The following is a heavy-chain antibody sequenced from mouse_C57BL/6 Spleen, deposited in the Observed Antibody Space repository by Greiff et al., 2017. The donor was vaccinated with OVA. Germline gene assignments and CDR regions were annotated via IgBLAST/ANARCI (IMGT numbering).Heavy chain of an antibody. Sequence: EVHLVESGPGLVKPSQSLSLTCSVTGYSITSGYYWNWIRQFPGNKLEWMGYISYDGSNNYNPSLKNRISITRYTSKNQFFLKLNSVTTEDTATYYCARDPYGSSPFAYWGQGTLVTVSA. CDR3: ARDPYGSSPFAY. J-gene: IGHJ3*01. D-gene: IGHD1-1*01. V-gene: IGHV3-6*01. CDR1: GYSITSGYY. CDR2: ISYDGSN.